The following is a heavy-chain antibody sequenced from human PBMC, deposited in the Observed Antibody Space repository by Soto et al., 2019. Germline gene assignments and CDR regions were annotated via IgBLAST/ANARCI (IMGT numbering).Heavy chain of an antibody. Sequence: QVQFVQSGAEVKKPGASVKVSCKASGYTFTGYTFTNFAIHWVRQAPGQRLEWMGWINAGNGNTKYSQKFQGRVTITRDTSATTAYMELSSLRSEDTAVYYCASLSGGYCGGDCDLDDWGQGTLVTVSS. V-gene: IGHV1-3*01. CDR2: INAGNGNT. CDR3: ASLSGGYCGGDCDLDD. D-gene: IGHD2-21*02. J-gene: IGHJ4*02. CDR1: GYTFTGYTFTNFA.